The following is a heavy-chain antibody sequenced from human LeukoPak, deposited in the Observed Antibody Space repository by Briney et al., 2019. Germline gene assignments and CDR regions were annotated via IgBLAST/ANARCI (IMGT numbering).Heavy chain of an antibody. D-gene: IGHD6-19*01. CDR1: GFTFSTYR. CDR2: ITDDGSGK. Sequence: GGSLRLSCAASGFTFSTYRMAWVRQAPGKGLEWVATITDDGSGKYHVDSVRGRFTVSRDNTNKLLFLQMNSLRAEDTAVYHCAKARYSSGLDYWGQGTLVSVSS. CDR3: AKARYSSGLDY. V-gene: IGHV3-7*01. J-gene: IGHJ4*02.